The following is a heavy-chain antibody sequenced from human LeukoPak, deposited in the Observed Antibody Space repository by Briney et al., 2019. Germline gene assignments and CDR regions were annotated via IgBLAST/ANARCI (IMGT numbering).Heavy chain of an antibody. D-gene: IGHD3-9*01. V-gene: IGHV5-51*01. CDR3: ARPTTYYDIYLSGGAFDI. CDR2: FYPGDSDT. CDR1: GYSFASYW. Sequence: GESLKISCKGSGYSFASYWIGWVRQMPGKGLEWMEIFYPGDSDTRYSPSFQGQVTISADKSISTAYLQWSSLKASDTAMYYCARPTTYYDIYLSGGAFDIWGQGTMVTVSS. J-gene: IGHJ3*02.